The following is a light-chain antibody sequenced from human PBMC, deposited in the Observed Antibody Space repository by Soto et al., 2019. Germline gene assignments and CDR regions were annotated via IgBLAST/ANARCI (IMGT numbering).Light chain of an antibody. CDR3: FSYARASIWP. CDR2: EAT. CDR1: SSDVEAFNR. Sequence: QSALTQPAAVSGSPGQSITISCTASSSDVEAFNRVSWYQQHPDKPPKLLIYEATKRPSGVSERFSGSRSLTSASLTISGLQADDEAPYTCFSYARASIWPFGEGTKLTVL. J-gene: IGLJ3*02. V-gene: IGLV2-23*01.